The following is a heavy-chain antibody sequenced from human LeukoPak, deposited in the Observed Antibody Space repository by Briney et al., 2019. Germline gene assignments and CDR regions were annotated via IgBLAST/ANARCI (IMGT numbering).Heavy chain of an antibody. V-gene: IGHV3-7*01. Sequence: GGSLGLSCAVSGFTFSSYWMSWVRQAPGKGLEWVANIKEDGSEKYYVDSVKGRFTISRDNAEKSLYLEMNSLRAEDTAVYYCARDDEITFGTDSWGQGTLVTVSS. CDR1: GFTFSSYW. D-gene: IGHD3-16*01. J-gene: IGHJ4*02. CDR2: IKEDGSEK. CDR3: ARDDEITFGTDS.